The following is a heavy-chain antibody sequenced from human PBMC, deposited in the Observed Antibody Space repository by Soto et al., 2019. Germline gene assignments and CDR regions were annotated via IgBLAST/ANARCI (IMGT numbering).Heavy chain of an antibody. Sequence: QVQLVQSGAEVKKPGASVKASCKASGYTFMRYDMSWVRQAPGQGLEWMGWIRAYNGETDSAQKFQGRVTLTTDTSTSTAYMELRSLRSDDTAVYYCAGGGKYSGAFVPWGQGTLVTVAS. CDR2: IRAYNGET. V-gene: IGHV1-18*04. CDR3: AGGGKYSGAFVP. J-gene: IGHJ4*02. D-gene: IGHD1-26*01. CDR1: GYTFMRYD.